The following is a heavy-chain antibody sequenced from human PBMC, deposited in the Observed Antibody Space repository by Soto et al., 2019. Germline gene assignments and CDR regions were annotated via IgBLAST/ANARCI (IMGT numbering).Heavy chain of an antibody. Sequence: SVKVSCKASGGTFSSYAISWVRQAPGQGLEWMGGIIPIFGTANCAQKFQGRVTITADKSTSTAYMELSSLRSEDTAVYYCAKGSGYQYYFDYWGQGTLVTVSS. V-gene: IGHV1-69*06. CDR2: IIPIFGTA. J-gene: IGHJ4*02. D-gene: IGHD3-22*01. CDR1: GGTFSSYA. CDR3: AKGSGYQYYFDY.